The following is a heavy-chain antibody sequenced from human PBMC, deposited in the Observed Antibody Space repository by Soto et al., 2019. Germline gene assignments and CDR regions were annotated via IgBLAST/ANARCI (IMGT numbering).Heavy chain of an antibody. CDR2: ISGSDDST. V-gene: IGHV3-23*01. Sequence: EVQLLESGGGLVQPGESLRLSCAASGFIFSSYAMSWDRQAPGKGLEWVSVISGSDDSTYYADSVKGRFTISRDNSKNTLYLQMNSLRAEVTAVYYCAKRRSSSTVDYWGQGTLVTVS. CDR3: AKRRSSSTVDY. D-gene: IGHD6-6*01. CDR1: GFIFSSYA. J-gene: IGHJ4*02.